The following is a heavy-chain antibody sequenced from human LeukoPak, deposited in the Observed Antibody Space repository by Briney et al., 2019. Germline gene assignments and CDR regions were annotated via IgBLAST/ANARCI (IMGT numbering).Heavy chain of an antibody. J-gene: IGHJ4*02. CDR2: INTDGSTT. V-gene: IGHV3-74*01. Sequence: GGSLRLSCAASGFTFSSYWIHWVRQAPGKGLVWVSRINTDGSTTNYADSVKGRFTISRDNAKNTLYLQMNSLRAEDTAVYYCARGDYYYDSSGYPGDWGQGTLVTVSS. CDR1: GFTFSSYW. CDR3: ARGDYYYDSSGYPGD. D-gene: IGHD3-22*01.